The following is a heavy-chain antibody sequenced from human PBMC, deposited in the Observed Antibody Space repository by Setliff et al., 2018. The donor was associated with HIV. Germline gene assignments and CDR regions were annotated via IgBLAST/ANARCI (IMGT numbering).Heavy chain of an antibody. Sequence: SETLSLTCVISGGSMGSHYWSWIRQPPGKGLEWIGEINHSGSTNYNPSLKSRVTISVDTSKNQFSLKLSSVTAADTAVFYCARLTTTYYYDSSAYYHPVWGQGTLVTVSS. CDR2: INHSGST. CDR3: ARLTTTYYYDSSAYYHPV. CDR1: GGSMGSHY. D-gene: IGHD3-22*01. J-gene: IGHJ4*02. V-gene: IGHV4-34*01.